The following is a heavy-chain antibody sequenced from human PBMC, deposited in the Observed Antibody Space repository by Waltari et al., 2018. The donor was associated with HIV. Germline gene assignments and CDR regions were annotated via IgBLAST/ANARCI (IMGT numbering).Heavy chain of an antibody. CDR1: GLTFEDFG. V-gene: IGHV3-20*04. J-gene: IGHJ5*02. D-gene: IGHD5-12*01. CDR2: VNWNCGRT. CDR3: ARDGRLGGEVHNGYFDL. Sequence: EAQLVESGGKTIRPGGSLTLSCAASGLTFEDFGMSGVRQVTGKWVEGGGCVNWNCGRTEYRDSVKGRVIMSRDKRRTSVFLHMASVRAEDTALYYCARDGRLGGEVHNGYFDLWGRGTPVTVTS.